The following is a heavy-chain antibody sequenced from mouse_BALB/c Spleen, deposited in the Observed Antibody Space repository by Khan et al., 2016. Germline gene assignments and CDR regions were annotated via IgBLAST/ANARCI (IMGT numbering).Heavy chain of an antibody. J-gene: IGHJ4*01. CDR2: INTYTGEP. CDR1: GYTFTNYG. CDR3: AREGLRRTGYAMDY. Sequence: QFPLVQSGPELKKPGETVKISCKASGYTFTNYGMNWVKQAPGKGLKWMGWINTYTGEPTYADDFKGRFAFSLETSASTAYLQINNLKNEDTATYFCAREGLRRTGYAMDYWGQGTSVTVSS. V-gene: IGHV9-3-1*01. D-gene: IGHD2-4*01.